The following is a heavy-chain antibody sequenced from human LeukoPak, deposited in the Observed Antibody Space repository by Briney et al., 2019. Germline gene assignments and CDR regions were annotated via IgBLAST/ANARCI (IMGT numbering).Heavy chain of an antibody. D-gene: IGHD3-10*01. CDR3: ARTATYYNNYYFDY. V-gene: IGHV4-38-2*02. Sequence: SETLSLTGTVSGFSISSGYYWGWIRQPPGKGLEWIGSIYHRGITYYNPSLKSRVTISVDTSKNQFSLRLSSVTAADTAVYYCARTATYYNNYYFDYWGQGTLVTVSS. J-gene: IGHJ4*02. CDR1: GFSISSGYY. CDR2: IYHRGIT.